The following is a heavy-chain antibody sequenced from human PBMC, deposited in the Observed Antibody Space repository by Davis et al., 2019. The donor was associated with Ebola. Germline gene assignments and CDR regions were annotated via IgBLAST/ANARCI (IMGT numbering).Heavy chain of an antibody. V-gene: IGHV4-39*01. CDR3: ARLTPGGFDY. D-gene: IGHD3-10*01. CDR1: GGSFSGYY. CDR2: IYYSGST. Sequence: MPGGSLRLSCAVYGGSFSGYYWGWIRQPPGKGLEWIGSIYYSGSTYYNPSLKSRVTISVDTSKNQFSLKLSSVTAADTAVYYCARLTPGGFDYWGQGTLVTVSS. J-gene: IGHJ4*02.